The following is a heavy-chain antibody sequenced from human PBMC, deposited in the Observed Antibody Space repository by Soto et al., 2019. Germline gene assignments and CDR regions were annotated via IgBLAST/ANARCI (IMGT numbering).Heavy chain of an antibody. CDR3: ARLYTGYEAFDY. V-gene: IGHV4-30-4*01. D-gene: IGHD5-12*01. J-gene: IGHJ4*02. CDR1: GGSINSGDYY. CDR2: IYYSGST. Sequence: SETLSLTCSVSGGSINSGDYYWSWIRQSPGKGLEWIGYIYYSGSTYYNPSLKSRSTISIDTSKNQFFLDVDSVTAADTAVYYCARLYTGYEAFDYWGQGTQVTVSS.